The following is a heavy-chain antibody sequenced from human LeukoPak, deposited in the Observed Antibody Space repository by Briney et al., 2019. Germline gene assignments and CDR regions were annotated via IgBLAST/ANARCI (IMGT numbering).Heavy chain of an antibody. V-gene: IGHV4-59*11. Sequence: SETLSLTCTVSGGSIRSHYWSWIRQTPGKGLEGIGYISYSGSTNYNPSLRGRVTISADTSKNQSSLKLSSVTAADTAVYYCARGGGSSNWLDPWGQGTLVTVSS. CDR3: ARGGGSSNWLDP. J-gene: IGHJ5*02. D-gene: IGHD1-26*01. CDR1: GGSIRSHY. CDR2: ISYSGST.